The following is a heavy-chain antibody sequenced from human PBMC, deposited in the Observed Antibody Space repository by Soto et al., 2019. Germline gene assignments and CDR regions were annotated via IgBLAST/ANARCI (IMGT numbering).Heavy chain of an antibody. D-gene: IGHD3-3*01. J-gene: IGHJ3*02. V-gene: IGHV1-58*01. Sequence: SVKVSCKASGFPVSDSAVQWVRQARGQPLEWIGYIVVGNGNTNFAQRFQERVTLTSDKSRGTAYMELRSLRSEDTAVYYCAATTHYDFWSGYFTGVAFDIWGQGTKVTVSS. CDR3: AATTHYDFWSGYFTGVAFDI. CDR2: IVVGNGNT. CDR1: GFPVSDSA.